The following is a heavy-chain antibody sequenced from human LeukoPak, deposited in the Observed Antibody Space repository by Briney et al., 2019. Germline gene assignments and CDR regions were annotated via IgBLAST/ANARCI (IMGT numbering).Heavy chain of an antibody. CDR2: INPNSGGT. V-gene: IGHV1-2*02. D-gene: IGHD1-26*01. CDR3: ARGQGYSGSYYYFDY. J-gene: IGHJ4*02. Sequence: GASVKVSCKASGYTFAGYYMHWVRQAPGQGLEWMRWINPNSGGTNYAQKFQGRVTMTRDTSISTAYMELSRLRSDDTAVYYCARGQGYSGSYYYFDYWGQGTLVTVSS. CDR1: GYTFAGYY.